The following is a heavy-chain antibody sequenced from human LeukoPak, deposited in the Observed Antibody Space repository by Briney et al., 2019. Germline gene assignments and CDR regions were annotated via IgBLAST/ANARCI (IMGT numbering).Heavy chain of an antibody. CDR2: ISAYNGNT. Sequence: GASVKVSCKASGYTFTSYGISWVRQAPGQGLEWTGWISAYNGNTNYAQKLQGRVTMTTDTSTSTAYMELRSLRSDDTAVYYCARDRAHYDFWSGYYTDHDAFDIWGQGTMVTVSS. D-gene: IGHD3-3*01. CDR3: ARDRAHYDFWSGYYTDHDAFDI. J-gene: IGHJ3*02. CDR1: GYTFTSYG. V-gene: IGHV1-18*01.